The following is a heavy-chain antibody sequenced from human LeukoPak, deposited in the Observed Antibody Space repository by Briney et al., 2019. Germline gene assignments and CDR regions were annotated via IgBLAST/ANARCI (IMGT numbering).Heavy chain of an antibody. CDR2: INPNSGGT. Sequence: GASVKASCKASGYTFTDYYMHWVRQAPGQGLEWMGWINPNSGGTNYAQNFQGRVTMTRDTSISTAYMEFSRLRSDDTAMYYCARDVFAEYSTHHKFDPWGQGTLVIVSS. CDR3: ARDVFAEYSTHHKFDP. D-gene: IGHD6-6*01. CDR1: GYTFTDYY. V-gene: IGHV1-2*02. J-gene: IGHJ5*02.